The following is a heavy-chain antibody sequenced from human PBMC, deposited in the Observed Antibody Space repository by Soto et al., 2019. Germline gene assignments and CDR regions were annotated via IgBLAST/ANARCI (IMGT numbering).Heavy chain of an antibody. CDR3: AREEGYSSSWYNWFDP. V-gene: IGHV1-18*01. D-gene: IGHD6-13*01. CDR1: GYTFTSYG. CDR2: ISAYNGNT. J-gene: IGHJ5*02. Sequence: ASVKVSCKASGYTFTSYGISWVRQAPRQGLEWMGWISAYNGNTNYAQKLQGRVTMTTDTSTSTAYMELRSLRSDDTAVYYCAREEGYSSSWYNWFDPWGQGTLVTVSS.